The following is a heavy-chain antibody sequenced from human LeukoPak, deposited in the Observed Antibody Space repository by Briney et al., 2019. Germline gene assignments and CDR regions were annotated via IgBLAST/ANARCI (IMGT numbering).Heavy chain of an antibody. CDR3: AKFVRSGSYFAY. CDR1: GFTFSSYA. V-gene: IGHV3-23*01. D-gene: IGHD3-10*01. CDR2: IGGSGGST. Sequence: GGSLRLSCAASGFTFSSYAMSWVRQAPGKGLEWVSAIGGSGGSTYYADSVKGRFTISRDNSKNTLYLQMNSLRAEDTAVYYCAKFVRSGSYFAYWGQGTLVTVSS. J-gene: IGHJ4*02.